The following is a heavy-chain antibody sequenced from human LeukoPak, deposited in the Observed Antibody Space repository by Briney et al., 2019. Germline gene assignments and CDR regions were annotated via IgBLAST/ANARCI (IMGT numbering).Heavy chain of an antibody. Sequence: SETLSLTCTVSGGSISSGSHYWTWIRQPAGKGLEYIGRVYSSGSTDSNPSLRSRLTMSVDTSKNQLSLKLSSVTAADTAVYYCARSPLSSYSSGWYGYYFDYWGQGTLVTVSS. D-gene: IGHD6-19*01. CDR2: VYSSGST. CDR1: GGSISSGSHY. J-gene: IGHJ4*02. V-gene: IGHV4-61*02. CDR3: ARSPLSSYSSGWYGYYFDY.